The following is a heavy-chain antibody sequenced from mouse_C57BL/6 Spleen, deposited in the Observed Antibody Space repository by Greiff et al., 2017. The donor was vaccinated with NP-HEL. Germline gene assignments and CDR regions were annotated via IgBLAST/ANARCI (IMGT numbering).Heavy chain of an antibody. V-gene: IGHV1-15*01. CDR2: IDPETGGT. D-gene: IGHD2-5*01. CDR3: TRKGAYYSNYEDAMDY. Sequence: QVQLQQSGAELVRPGASVTLSCKASGYTFTDYEMHWVKQTPVHGLEWIGAIDPETGGTAYNQKFKGKAILTADKSSSTAYMELRSLTSEDSAVYYCTRKGAYYSNYEDAMDYWGQGTSVTVSS. CDR1: GYTFTDYE. J-gene: IGHJ4*01.